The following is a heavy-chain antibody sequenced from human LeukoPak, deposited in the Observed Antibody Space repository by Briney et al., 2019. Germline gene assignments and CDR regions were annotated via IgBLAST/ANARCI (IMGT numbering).Heavy chain of an antibody. CDR2: ISSSSSYI. V-gene: IGHV3-21*01. CDR3: ARGILLRYFDWLESYYYYGMDV. CDR1: GFTFSSYS. Sequence: GGSLRLSCAASGFTFSSYSMNWVRQAPGKGLEWVSSISSSSSYIYYADSVKGRFTISRDNAKNSLYLQMNSLRAEDTAVYYCARGILLRYFDWLESYYYYGMDVWGQGTTVTVSS. J-gene: IGHJ6*02. D-gene: IGHD3-9*01.